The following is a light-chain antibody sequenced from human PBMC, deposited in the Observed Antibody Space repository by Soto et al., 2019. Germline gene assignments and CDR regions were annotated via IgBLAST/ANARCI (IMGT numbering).Light chain of an antibody. Sequence: EIVLTQSPDTLSLSPGERATLSCRASQSVRSNYLAWYQQKPGQAPRSLIYDASSRATGIPDRFSGSGSGTDFTLTISRLEPEDFAVYYCQQYGRSPLTFGGGTKVDIK. CDR3: QQYGRSPLT. CDR1: QSVRSNY. J-gene: IGKJ4*01. V-gene: IGKV3-20*01. CDR2: DAS.